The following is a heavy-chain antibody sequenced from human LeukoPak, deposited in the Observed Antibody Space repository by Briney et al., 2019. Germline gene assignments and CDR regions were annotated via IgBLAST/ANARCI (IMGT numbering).Heavy chain of an antibody. V-gene: IGHV5-51*01. CDR3: ARYSGYDWATKAPEDRIYYFDY. CDR1: GYSFTSYW. D-gene: IGHD5-12*01. J-gene: IGHJ4*02. Sequence: KSGESLKISCKGSGYSFTSYWIGWVRQMPGKGLEWMGIIYPGDSDTRYSPSFQGQVTISADKSISTAYLQWSSLKASDTAMYYCARYSGYDWATKAPEDRIYYFDYWGQGTLVTVSS. CDR2: IYPGDSDT.